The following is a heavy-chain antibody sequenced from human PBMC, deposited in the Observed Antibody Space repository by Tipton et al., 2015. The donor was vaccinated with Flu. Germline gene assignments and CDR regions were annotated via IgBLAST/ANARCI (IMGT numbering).Heavy chain of an antibody. Sequence: QLVQSGAEVKKPGASVKVSCRVSGYSFSSFGISWVRQAPGQGLERMGWISAYNGFTNYAQRLQGRVTMTTDTSTSTAYMELRSLRSDDTAVYYCARDCGSGGSCYGGLGNYWGQGTLVAVSS. CDR1: GYSFSSFG. J-gene: IGHJ4*02. CDR3: ARDCGSGGSCYGGLGNY. CDR2: ISAYNGFT. V-gene: IGHV1-18*01. D-gene: IGHD2-15*01.